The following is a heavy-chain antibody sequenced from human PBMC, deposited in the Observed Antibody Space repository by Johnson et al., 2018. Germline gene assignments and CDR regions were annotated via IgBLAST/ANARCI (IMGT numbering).Heavy chain of an antibody. Sequence: VQLVESGAEVKKPGASXKVSCKASGYTFTTNYLHWVRQAPGQGLEWMAIINPSGGTTTYAQTFQGRLTGTRDTSPSTVYMELSSLRSEDTAVYYCGRVRYFDSRGDAFDIWGQGTRVTVSS. D-gene: IGHD3-22*01. CDR2: INPSGGTT. CDR1: GYTFTTNY. J-gene: IGHJ3*02. CDR3: GRVRYFDSRGDAFDI. V-gene: IGHV1-46*01.